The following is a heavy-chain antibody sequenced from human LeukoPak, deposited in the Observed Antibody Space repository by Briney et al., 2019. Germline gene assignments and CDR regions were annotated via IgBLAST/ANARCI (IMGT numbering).Heavy chain of an antibody. CDR1: GFTFSSYA. J-gene: IGHJ4*02. D-gene: IGHD6-19*01. CDR3: ARHSSGWFQFDY. CDR2: ISGSGGST. V-gene: IGHV3-23*01. Sequence: GGSLRLSCAASGFTFSSYAMSWVRQAPGKGLEWVSAISGSGGSTYYADSVKGRFTISRDNSKNSLYLQMNSLRAEDTAVCYCARHSSGWFQFDYWGQGTLVTVSS.